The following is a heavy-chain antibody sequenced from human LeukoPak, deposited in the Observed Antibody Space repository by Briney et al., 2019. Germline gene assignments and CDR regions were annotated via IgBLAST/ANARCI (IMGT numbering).Heavy chain of an antibody. Sequence: ASVKVSCKASGYTFTSYGISWVRQAPGQGLEWMGWISAYNGNTNYAQKLQGRVTMTTDTSTSTAYMELRSLRSDDTAVYYCARKRITIFGVVTGAELDYWGQGTLVTVSS. J-gene: IGHJ4*02. V-gene: IGHV1-18*01. CDR2: ISAYNGNT. D-gene: IGHD3-3*01. CDR1: GYTFTSYG. CDR3: ARKRITIFGVVTGAELDY.